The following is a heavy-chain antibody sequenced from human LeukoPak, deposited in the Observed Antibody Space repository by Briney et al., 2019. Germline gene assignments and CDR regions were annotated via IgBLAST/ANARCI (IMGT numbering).Heavy chain of an antibody. CDR3: ARSRWFGELLGY. D-gene: IGHD3-10*01. V-gene: IGHV3-66*01. Sequence: PGGSLRLSCAASGFTVSSNYMSWVRQAPGKGLEWVSVIYSGGSTYYADSVKGRFTISSDNSKNTLYLQMNSLRAEDTAVYYCARSRWFGELLGYWGQGTLVTVSS. CDR1: GFTVSSNY. J-gene: IGHJ4*02. CDR2: IYSGGST.